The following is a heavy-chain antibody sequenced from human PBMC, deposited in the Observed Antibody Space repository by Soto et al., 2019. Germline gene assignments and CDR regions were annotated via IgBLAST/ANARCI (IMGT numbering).Heavy chain of an antibody. CDR2: TIPALGQT. Sequence: ASVKVSCKTSGDNFKKNVFTWVRQAPGQGREWMGGTIPALGQTHYIEKFQARATLTVEDATRTLYVEVRDLTSGDTDICDCVRCAFRSSGMDVWGQGTTVTVSS. V-gene: IGHV1-69*10. CDR3: VRCAFRSSGMDV. CDR1: GDNFKKNV. D-gene: IGHD3-10*01. J-gene: IGHJ6*02.